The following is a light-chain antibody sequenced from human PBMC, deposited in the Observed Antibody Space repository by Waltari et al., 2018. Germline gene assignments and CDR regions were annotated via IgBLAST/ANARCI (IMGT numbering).Light chain of an antibody. Sequence: EIGMTQSPATLSVSPGERATPSCRASQSVSSNLAWYQQKPGQAPRLLIYGASTRATGIPARFSGSGSGTEFTLTISSLQSEDFAVYYCQQYNNWPPLTFGGGTKVEIK. V-gene: IGKV3-15*01. CDR3: QQYNNWPPLT. J-gene: IGKJ4*01. CDR2: GAS. CDR1: QSVSSN.